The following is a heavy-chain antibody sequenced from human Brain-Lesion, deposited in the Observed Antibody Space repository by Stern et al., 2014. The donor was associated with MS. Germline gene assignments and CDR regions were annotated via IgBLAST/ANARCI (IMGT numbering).Heavy chain of an antibody. Sequence: EVQLLELGGDLVQPGRSLRLSCAAFGFTFDDYAMHWVRQAPGKGLEWVAGISWNSGTIGYADSVKGRFTTSRDNAYSSLYLQMNSLRPEDTALYYCARDITGSSAYFAYWGQGTLVTVSS. CDR3: ARDITGSSAYFAY. V-gene: IGHV3-9*01. CDR1: GFTFDDYA. J-gene: IGHJ4*02. CDR2: ISWNSGTI. D-gene: IGHD1-14*01.